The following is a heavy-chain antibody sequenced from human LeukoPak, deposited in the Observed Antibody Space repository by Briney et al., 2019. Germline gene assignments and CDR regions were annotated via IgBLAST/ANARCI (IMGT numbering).Heavy chain of an antibody. V-gene: IGHV4-39*01. CDR3: ARHPTPYSSGWYLGYFDY. CDR1: GGSISSSSYY. J-gene: IGHJ4*02. CDR2: IYYSGST. Sequence: SETLSLTCTVSGGSISSSSYYWGWIRQPPGKGLEWIGSIYYSGSTYYNPSRKSRVTISVDTSKNQFSLKLSSVTAADTAVYYCARHPTPYSSGWYLGYFDYWGQGTLVAVSS. D-gene: IGHD6-19*01.